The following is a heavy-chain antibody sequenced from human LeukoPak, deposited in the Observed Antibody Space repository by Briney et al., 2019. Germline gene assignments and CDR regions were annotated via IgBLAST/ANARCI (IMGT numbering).Heavy chain of an antibody. D-gene: IGHD3-22*01. V-gene: IGHV3-23*01. CDR1: GFTSSSYA. J-gene: IGHJ4*02. Sequence: GGSLRLSCAASGFTSSSYAMSWVRQAPGKGLEWVSGISGSGDNTYYADSVKGRFTISRDNSKNTLYVQVNSLGTEDTAAYYCAKGSYYDSSGSFYFDYWGQGTLVTVSS. CDR2: ISGSGDNT. CDR3: AKGSYYDSSGSFYFDY.